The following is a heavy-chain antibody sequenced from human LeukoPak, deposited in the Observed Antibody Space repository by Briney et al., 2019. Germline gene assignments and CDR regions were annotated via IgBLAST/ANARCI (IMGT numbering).Heavy chain of an antibody. Sequence: PGGSLRLSCAASGFTFSTYSMNWVRQPPGKGLEWIGSIYYSGSTYYNPSLKSRVTISVDTSKNQFSLKLSSVTAADTAVYYCARRGYSYGFYYFDYWGQGTLVTVSS. CDR1: GFTFSTYSMN. V-gene: IGHV4-39*01. CDR3: ARRGYSYGFYYFDY. CDR2: IYYSGST. D-gene: IGHD5-18*01. J-gene: IGHJ4*02.